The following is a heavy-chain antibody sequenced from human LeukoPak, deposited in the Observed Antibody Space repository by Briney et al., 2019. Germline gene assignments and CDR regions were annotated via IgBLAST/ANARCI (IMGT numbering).Heavy chain of an antibody. CDR2: ISAYNGNT. CDR3: ARLGTAWRGANQNWFDP. J-gene: IGHJ5*02. CDR1: GYTFTSYG. D-gene: IGHD3-10*01. V-gene: IGHV1-18*01. Sequence: ASVKVSCKASGYTFTSYGISWVRQAPGQGLEWMGWISAYNGNTNYAQKLQGRVTMTTDTSTSTAYMELRSLRSDDTAVYYCARLGTAWRGANQNWFDPWGQGTLVTVSS.